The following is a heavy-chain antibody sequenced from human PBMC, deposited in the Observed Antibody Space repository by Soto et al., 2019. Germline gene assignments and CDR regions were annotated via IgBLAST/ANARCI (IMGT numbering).Heavy chain of an antibody. CDR2: ISYDGSNK. CDR3: ARGPDYDILTGYYL. CDR1: GFTFSSYA. Sequence: GGSLRLSCAASGFTFSSYAMHWVRQAPGKGLEWVAVISYDGSNKYYADSVKGRFTISRDNSKNTLYLQMNSLRAEDTAVYYCARGPDYDILTGYYLWGQGTLVTVSS. J-gene: IGHJ4*02. D-gene: IGHD3-9*01. V-gene: IGHV3-30-3*01.